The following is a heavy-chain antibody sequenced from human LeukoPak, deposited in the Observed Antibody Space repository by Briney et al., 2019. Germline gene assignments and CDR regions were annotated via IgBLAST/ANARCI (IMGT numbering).Heavy chain of an antibody. Sequence: ASETLSLTCSVSGGSISSTSHHWDWIRQPPGKGLEWIGSVYYGGSTHYNPSLKSRVTISMDTSKNQFSLRLSSVTAADTAVYYCARDADYDTLTGYSGFDYWGQGTLVPVSS. CDR3: ARDADYDTLTGYSGFDY. CDR2: VYYGGST. J-gene: IGHJ4*02. CDR1: GGSISSTSHH. D-gene: IGHD3-9*01. V-gene: IGHV4-39*07.